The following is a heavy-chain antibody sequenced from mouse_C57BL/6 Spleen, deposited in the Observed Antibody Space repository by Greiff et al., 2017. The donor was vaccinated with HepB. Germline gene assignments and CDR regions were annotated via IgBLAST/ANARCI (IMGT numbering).Heavy chain of an antibody. J-gene: IGHJ1*03. CDR2: INPNNGGT. V-gene: IGHV1-22*01. CDR1: GYTFTDYN. Sequence: VQLQQSGPELVKPGASVKMSCKASGYTFTDYNMHWVKQSHGKSLEWIGYINPNNGGTSYNQKFKGKATLTVNKSSSTAYMELRSLTSEESAVYYCARHYGSSYWYFDVWGTGTTVTVSS. CDR3: ARHYGSSYWYFDV. D-gene: IGHD1-1*01.